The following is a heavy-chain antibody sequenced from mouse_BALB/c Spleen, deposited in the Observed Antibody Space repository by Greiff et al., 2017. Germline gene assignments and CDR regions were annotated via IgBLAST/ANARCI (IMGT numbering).Heavy chain of an antibody. J-gene: IGHJ4*01. D-gene: IGHD2-1*01. Sequence: QVQLQQSGPGLVQPSQSLSITCTVSGFSLTSYGVHWVRQSPGKGLEWLGVIWSGGSTDYNAAFISRLSISKDNSKSQVFFKMNSLQANDTAIYYCARNLDGNYRYYYAMDYWGQGTSVTVSS. CDR1: GFSLTSYG. CDR3: ARNLDGNYRYYYAMDY. V-gene: IGHV2-2*02. CDR2: IWSGGST.